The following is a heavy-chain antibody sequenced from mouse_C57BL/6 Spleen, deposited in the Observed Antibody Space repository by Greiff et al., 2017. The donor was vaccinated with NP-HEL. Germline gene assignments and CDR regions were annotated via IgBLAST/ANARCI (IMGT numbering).Heavy chain of an antibody. CDR3: ARDSNYRAMDY. J-gene: IGHJ4*01. CDR1: GYSITSGYY. D-gene: IGHD2-5*01. Sequence: ESGPGLVKPSQSLSLTCSVTGYSITSGYYWNWIRQFPGNKLEWMGYISYDGSNNYNPSLKNRISITRDTSKNQFFLKLNSVTTEDTATYYCARDSNYRAMDYWGQGTSVTVSS. V-gene: IGHV3-6*01. CDR2: ISYDGSN.